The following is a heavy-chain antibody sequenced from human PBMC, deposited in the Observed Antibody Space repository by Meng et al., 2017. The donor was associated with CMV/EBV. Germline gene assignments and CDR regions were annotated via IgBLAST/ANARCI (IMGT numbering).Heavy chain of an antibody. Sequence: GESLKISCAASGFTFSSYAMSWVRQAPGKGLEWVSAISGSGGSTYYTDSVKGRFTISRDNSKNTLYLQMNSLRAEDTAVYYCARQLARIAVADTDHDAFDIWGQGTMVTVSS. CDR1: GFTFSSYA. CDR2: ISGSGGST. CDR3: ARQLARIAVADTDHDAFDI. D-gene: IGHD6-19*01. J-gene: IGHJ3*02. V-gene: IGHV3-23*01.